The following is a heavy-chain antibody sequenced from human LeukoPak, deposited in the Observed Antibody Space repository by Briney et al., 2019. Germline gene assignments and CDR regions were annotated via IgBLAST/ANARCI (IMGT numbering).Heavy chain of an antibody. CDR3: ARRAHYGDYVDY. CDR2: IYYSGST. CDR1: GGSISSYY. V-gene: IGHV4-59*01. D-gene: IGHD4-17*01. Sequence: SETLSLTCTVSGGSISSYYWSWIRQPPGKGLEWIGYIYYSGSTNYNPSLKSRVTISVDTSKNQFSLKLSSVTAADTAVYYCARRAHYGDYVDYWGQGTLVTVSS. J-gene: IGHJ4*02.